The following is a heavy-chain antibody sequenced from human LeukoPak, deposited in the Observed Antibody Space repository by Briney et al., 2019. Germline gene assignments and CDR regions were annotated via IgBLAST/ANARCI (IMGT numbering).Heavy chain of an antibody. CDR2: IIPIFGTA. CDR3: ARSLDSTRFDY. D-gene: IGHD2-2*03. V-gene: IGHV1-69*05. J-gene: IGHJ4*02. Sequence: ASVKVSCKASGGTFISYAISWVRQAPGQGLEWMGGIIPIFGTANYAQKFQGRVTITTDESTSTAYMELSSLRSEDTAVYYCARSLDSTRFDYWGQGTLVTVSS. CDR1: GGTFISYA.